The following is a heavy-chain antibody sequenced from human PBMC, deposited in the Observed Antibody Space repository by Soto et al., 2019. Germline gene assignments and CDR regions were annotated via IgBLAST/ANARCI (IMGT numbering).Heavy chain of an antibody. CDR1: GYTFTSYG. J-gene: IGHJ5*02. D-gene: IGHD3-3*01. CDR3: ARYYDFWSGYYTGFHWFDP. CDR2: ISAYNGNT. V-gene: IGHV1-18*01. Sequence: GASVKVSCKASGYTFTSYGISWVRQAPGQGLEWMGWISAYNGNTNYAQKLQGRVTMTTDTSTSTAYMELRSLRSDDTAVYYCARYYDFWSGYYTGFHWFDPWGQGTLVTVSS.